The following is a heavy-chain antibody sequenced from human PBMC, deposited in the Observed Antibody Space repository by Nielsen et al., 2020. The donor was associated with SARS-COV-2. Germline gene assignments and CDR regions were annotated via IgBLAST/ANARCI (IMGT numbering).Heavy chain of an antibody. Sequence: GESLKISCAASGFTFSSYDMHWVRQATGKGLEWVSAIGTAGDTYYPGSVKGRFTISRENAKNSLYLQMNSLRAEDMAVYYCARSSESDIVVVPAANNWFDPWGQGTLVTVSS. J-gene: IGHJ5*02. D-gene: IGHD2-2*01. CDR3: ARSSESDIVVVPAANNWFDP. CDR1: GFTFSSYD. CDR2: IGTAGDT. V-gene: IGHV3-13*01.